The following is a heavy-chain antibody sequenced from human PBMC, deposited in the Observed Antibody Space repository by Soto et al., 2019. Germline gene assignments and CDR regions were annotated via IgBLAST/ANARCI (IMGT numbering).Heavy chain of an antibody. Sequence: QVQLVQSGAEVQKPGSSVNVSCKASGGTFSSYAISWVRQAPGQELEWMGGSTAIVGTANYAQKFQGRETITEDESTSTAYMELSSLRSEDTAVYYCARGSRGRYYAYYFDYWGQGTLVTVSS. CDR2: STAIVGTA. V-gene: IGHV1-69*01. CDR1: GGTFSSYA. J-gene: IGHJ4*02. CDR3: ARGSRGRYYAYYFDY. D-gene: IGHD1-26*01.